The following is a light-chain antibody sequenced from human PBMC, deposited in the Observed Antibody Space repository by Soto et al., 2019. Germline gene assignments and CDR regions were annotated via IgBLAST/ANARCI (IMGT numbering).Light chain of an antibody. V-gene: IGLV7-46*01. CDR2: DSN. J-gene: IGLJ2*01. CDR3: LLSYSGARV. Sequence: QAVVTQEPSLTVSPGGTVTLTCGSSTGAVTSGHYPYWFQQKPGQAPRTLIYDSNNKHSWTPPRFSGSLLGGKAALTLSGAQPEDEADYYCLLSYSGARVFGGGTKLTVL. CDR1: TGAVTSGHY.